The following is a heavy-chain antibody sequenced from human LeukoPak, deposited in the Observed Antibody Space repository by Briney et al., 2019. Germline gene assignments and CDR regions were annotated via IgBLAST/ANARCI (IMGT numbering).Heavy chain of an antibody. CDR2: IMRDGNEK. V-gene: IGHV3-7*01. Sequence: GGSLRLSCAASGFTFSDYWMNWIRQAPGKGLEWVARIMRDGNEKYYVESIKGRFTISRDNAKNALYLQMNGLRAEDTGVYYCARGHLDPWGQGTLVTVSS. CDR3: ARGHLDP. CDR1: GFTFSDYW. J-gene: IGHJ5*02.